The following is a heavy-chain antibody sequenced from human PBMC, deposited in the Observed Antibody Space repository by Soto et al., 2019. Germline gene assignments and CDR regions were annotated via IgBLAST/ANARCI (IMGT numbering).Heavy chain of an antibody. Sequence: SETLSLTCSVSGDSINSDKYYWGWIRQPPGKGLEWIGSIYYRGNTYYDPSLQTRVTISLDKSKSQFSLKLTSVTAADSAVYFCARLEGLATISYYFDFWGQGALVTVSS. J-gene: IGHJ4*02. V-gene: IGHV4-39*01. D-gene: IGHD3-9*01. CDR1: GDSINSDKYY. CDR2: IYYRGNT. CDR3: ARLEGLATISYYFDF.